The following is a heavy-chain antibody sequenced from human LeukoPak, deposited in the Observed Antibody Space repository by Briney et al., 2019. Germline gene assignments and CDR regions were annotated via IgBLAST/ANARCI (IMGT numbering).Heavy chain of an antibody. D-gene: IGHD3-3*01. CDR2: INPNSGGT. Sequence: ASVKVSCKASGYTFTGYYKHWVRQAPGQGLEWMEWINPNSGGTNYAQKFQGRVTMTRDTSISTAYMELSRLRSDDTAVYYCARVSPITIFGVVNNWFDPWGQGTLVTVSS. CDR1: GYTFTGYY. CDR3: ARVSPITIFGVVNNWFDP. V-gene: IGHV1-2*02. J-gene: IGHJ5*02.